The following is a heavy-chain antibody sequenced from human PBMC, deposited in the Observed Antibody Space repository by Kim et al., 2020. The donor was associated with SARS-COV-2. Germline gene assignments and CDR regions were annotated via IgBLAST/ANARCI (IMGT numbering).Heavy chain of an antibody. CDR2: INSGGSIT. D-gene: IGHD2-2*01. J-gene: IGHJ3*02. Sequence: GGSLRLSCAASGFTFSSYWMHWVRQAPGKGLVWVSRINSGGSITNYADSVKGRFTISRDNAKNTVDLQMNGLRAEDTAMYSGARGLSCSSDICKNSFDIWAQVTMLAVSS. CDR3: ARGLSCSSDICKNSFDI. CDR1: GFTFSSYW. V-gene: IGHV3-74*01.